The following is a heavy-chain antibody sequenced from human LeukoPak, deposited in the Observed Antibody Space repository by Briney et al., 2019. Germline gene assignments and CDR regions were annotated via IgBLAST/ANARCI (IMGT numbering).Heavy chain of an antibody. CDR3: ARVGKEDIVATISPPEDY. Sequence: GGSLRLSCAASGFTFSDYYMSWIRQAPGKGLEWVSYISSSGSTIYYADSVKGRFTISRDNAKNSLYLQMNSLRAEDTAVYYCARVGKEDIVATISPPEDYWGQGTLVTVSS. D-gene: IGHD5-12*01. V-gene: IGHV3-11*04. CDR2: ISSSGSTI. CDR1: GFTFSDYY. J-gene: IGHJ4*02.